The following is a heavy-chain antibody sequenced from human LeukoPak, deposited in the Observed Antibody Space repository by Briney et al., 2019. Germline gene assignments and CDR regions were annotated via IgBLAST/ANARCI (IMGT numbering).Heavy chain of an antibody. J-gene: IGHJ4*02. CDR3: ATSGWYFAF. Sequence: GESLRISCKGSGYSFTSYWISWVRQMPGKGLEWMGIIFPRDSDTRYSPSFQGQVTISADKSTSTAYLQWSSLKASDSAMYYCATSGWYFAFWGQGTLVTVSS. CDR2: IFPRDSDT. D-gene: IGHD6-19*01. V-gene: IGHV5-51*01. CDR1: GYSFTSYW.